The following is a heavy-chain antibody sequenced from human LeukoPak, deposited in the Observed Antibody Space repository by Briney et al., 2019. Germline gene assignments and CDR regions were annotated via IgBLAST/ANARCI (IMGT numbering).Heavy chain of an antibody. CDR2: ISSSGSTT. CDR1: GFTFSDYY. D-gene: IGHD3-10*01. Sequence: GGSLRLSCAASGFTFSDYYMSWIRQAPGKGLEWVSYISSSGSTTYYADSVKGRFTISRDSSKNTLYLQMNSLRVEDTAVYYCARNAFGENWFDPWGQGTLVTVSS. J-gene: IGHJ5*02. V-gene: IGHV3-11*01. CDR3: ARNAFGENWFDP.